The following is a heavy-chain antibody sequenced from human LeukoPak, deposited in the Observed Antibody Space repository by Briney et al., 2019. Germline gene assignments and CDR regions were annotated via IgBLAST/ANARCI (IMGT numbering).Heavy chain of an antibody. V-gene: IGHV1-2*02. Sequence: GASVKVSCKASGYTFTGYYMHWVRQAPGQGLEWMGWINPNSGGTNYAQKFQGRVTMTRDTSISTAYMELSRLRSDDTAVYYCAREPFLEWLSGFDYWGQGTLVTVSS. CDR2: INPNSGGT. CDR1: GYTFTGYY. CDR3: AREPFLEWLSGFDY. J-gene: IGHJ4*02. D-gene: IGHD3-3*01.